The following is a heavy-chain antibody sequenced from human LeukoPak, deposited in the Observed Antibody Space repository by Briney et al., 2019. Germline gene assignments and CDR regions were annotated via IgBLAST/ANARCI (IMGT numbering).Heavy chain of an antibody. D-gene: IGHD3-22*01. CDR1: GFTFSSYA. CDR2: IKQDGSEK. J-gene: IGHJ4*02. CDR3: ARAMIVVVITTSGYFDY. Sequence: PGGSLRLSCAASGFTFSSYAMSWVRQAPGKGLEWVANIKQDGSEKYYVDSVKGRFTISRDNAKNSLYLQMNSLRAEDTAVYYCARAMIVVVITTSGYFDYWGQGTLVTVSS. V-gene: IGHV3-7*01.